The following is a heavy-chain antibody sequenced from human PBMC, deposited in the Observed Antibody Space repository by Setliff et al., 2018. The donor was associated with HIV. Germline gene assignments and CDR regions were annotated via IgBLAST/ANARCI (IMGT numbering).Heavy chain of an antibody. J-gene: IGHJ5*02. CDR3: ARDRCNSVACYLYNWFDP. V-gene: IGHV1-3*04. CDR2: INTGNGNT. CDR1: GYTFSHYP. D-gene: IGHD2-2*01. Sequence: VASVKVSCEASGYTFSHYPMHWVRQAPGQRPEWMGWINTGNGNTKYSQRFQDRVTITRDTSADTVYMELSSLRSEDTAVYYCARDRCNSVACYLYNWFDPWGQGTLVTVS.